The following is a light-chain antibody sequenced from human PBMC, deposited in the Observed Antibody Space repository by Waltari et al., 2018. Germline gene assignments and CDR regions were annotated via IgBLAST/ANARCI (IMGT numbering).Light chain of an antibody. CDR2: AVA. CDR1: SRAVGGYSL. Sequence: QSALPHPASVSGSPGQSITISCTGSSRAVGGYSLVSRYQHPPGIAPTLLIYAVAKRPSGISHRFSGSKSGNTASLTISGLQGEDEADYYCCSYAGSSSSSVVFGTGTKVIVL. CDR3: CSYAGSSSSSVV. V-gene: IGLV2-23*02. J-gene: IGLJ1*01.